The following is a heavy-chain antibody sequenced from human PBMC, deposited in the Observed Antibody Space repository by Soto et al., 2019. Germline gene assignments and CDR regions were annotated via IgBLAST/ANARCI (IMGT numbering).Heavy chain of an antibody. Sequence: ASVKVSCKASGYTFTSYGISWVRQAPGQGLEWMGWISAYNGNTNYAQKLQGRVTMTTDTSTSTAYMELRSLRSDDTAVYYCAREYTYYDSSGYYFNWFDPWGQGTLVTSPQ. J-gene: IGHJ5*02. CDR1: GYTFTSYG. CDR2: ISAYNGNT. V-gene: IGHV1-18*01. D-gene: IGHD3-22*01. CDR3: AREYTYYDSSGYYFNWFDP.